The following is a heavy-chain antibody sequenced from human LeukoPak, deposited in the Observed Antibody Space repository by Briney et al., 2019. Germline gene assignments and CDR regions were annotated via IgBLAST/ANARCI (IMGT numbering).Heavy chain of an antibody. CDR3: ARNALVPAANYYYHDMDV. Sequence: GGSLRLSCAASGFTVSSNYMSWVRQAPGRGLECVSIVYSGGSTYYADSVKGRFTISRDNAKNSLYLQMNSLRAEDTAVYYCARNALVPAANYYYHDMDVWGKGTTVTVSS. V-gene: IGHV3-66*01. J-gene: IGHJ6*03. D-gene: IGHD2-2*01. CDR2: VYSGGST. CDR1: GFTVSSNY.